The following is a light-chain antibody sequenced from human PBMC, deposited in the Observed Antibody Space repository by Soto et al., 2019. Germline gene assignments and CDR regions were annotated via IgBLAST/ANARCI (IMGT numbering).Light chain of an antibody. Sequence: QSVLTQPPSASVTPGQRVTISCSGSSSNFGSNSVSWYQHLPGTAPRLLIYSNNQRPSGVPDRFSGSKSGTSASLAISGLQSEDEAEYYCAAWDDSLKGPVFGGGTKLTVL. CDR1: SSNFGSNS. CDR3: AAWDDSLKGPV. V-gene: IGLV1-44*01. J-gene: IGLJ3*02. CDR2: SNN.